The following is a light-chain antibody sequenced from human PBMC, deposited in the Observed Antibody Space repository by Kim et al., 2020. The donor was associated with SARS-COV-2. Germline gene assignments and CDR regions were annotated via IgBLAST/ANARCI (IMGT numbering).Light chain of an antibody. CDR1: SSNIGNNY. Sequence: AQKVTSTGSGSSSNIGNNYVSWYQKLPETAPKRLIYDNNKRPSGIPDRFAGSKSGTSATLGITGLQTGDEADYYCGTWDSSLSAVFGGGTKLTVL. J-gene: IGLJ3*02. V-gene: IGLV1-51*01. CDR3: GTWDSSLSAV. CDR2: DNN.